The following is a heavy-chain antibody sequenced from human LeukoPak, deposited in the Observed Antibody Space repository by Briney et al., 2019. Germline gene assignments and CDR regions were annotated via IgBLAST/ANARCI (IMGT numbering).Heavy chain of an antibody. CDR3: SGHYGPGPV. J-gene: IGHJ4*02. Sequence: GASVKVSCKASGYSFTDHHILWVRQAPGQGLEWMGWIHPNGRDTKYAQKFQGRMTMTTDTSVTTAYMELNRVTSDDTAIYYCSGHYGPGPVWGQGTLVTASS. D-gene: IGHD3-10*01. CDR2: IHPNGRDT. V-gene: IGHV1-2*02. CDR1: GYSFTDHH.